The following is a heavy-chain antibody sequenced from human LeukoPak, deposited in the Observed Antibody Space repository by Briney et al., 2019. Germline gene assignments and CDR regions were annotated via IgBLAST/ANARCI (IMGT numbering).Heavy chain of an antibody. CDR1: GYTFTGYY. J-gene: IGHJ3*02. D-gene: IGHD3-10*01. V-gene: IGHV1-2*06. Sequence: GASVKVSCKPSGYTFTGYYMHWVRQAPGQGLEWMGRINPNSGATNYAQKFQGRVTMTRDTSISTAYMELSRLRSDDTAVYYCASLLLWFGESILHDAFDIWGQGTMVTVSS. CDR2: INPNSGAT. CDR3: ASLLLWFGESILHDAFDI.